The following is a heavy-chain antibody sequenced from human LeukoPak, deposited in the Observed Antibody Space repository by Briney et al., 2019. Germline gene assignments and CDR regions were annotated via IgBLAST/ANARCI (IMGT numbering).Heavy chain of an antibody. CDR3: ARGKVAAARNWFDP. CDR2: IYSGGST. CDR1: GFTVSSNY. Sequence: GGSLRLSCAASGFTVSSNYMSWVRQAPGKGLEWVSVIYSGGSTYYADSVKGRFTISRDNSKNTLYLQMNSLRAEDTAVYYCARGKVAAARNWFDPWGQGTLVTVSS. V-gene: IGHV3-53*01. J-gene: IGHJ5*02. D-gene: IGHD6-13*01.